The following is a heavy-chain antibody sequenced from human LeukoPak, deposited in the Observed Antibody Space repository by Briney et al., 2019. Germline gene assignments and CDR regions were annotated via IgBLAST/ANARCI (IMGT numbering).Heavy chain of an antibody. J-gene: IGHJ4*02. V-gene: IGHV3-23*01. Sequence: GGSLSLSCAASRFTFSNYAMIWVRQAPGKGLEGVSAICGSGGSTYYADSVKGRFTISRDNSKNTLYLQMNSLRAEDTAVYYCAKDYASDMATAPFDYWGQGTLVTVSS. CDR2: ICGSGGST. CDR3: AKDYASDMATAPFDY. D-gene: IGHD5-24*01. CDR1: RFTFSNYA.